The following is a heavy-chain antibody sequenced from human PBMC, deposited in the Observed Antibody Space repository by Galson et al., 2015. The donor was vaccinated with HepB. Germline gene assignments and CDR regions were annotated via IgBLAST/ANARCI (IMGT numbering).Heavy chain of an antibody. CDR1: GYTFHNYG. CDR2: ISPYNGNT. J-gene: IGHJ5*02. D-gene: IGHD3-3*01. CDR3: ARDGSTSQYNFWSGYPDWFDP. Sequence: SVKVSCKASGYTFHNYGITWVRQVPGQGLEWMGWISPYNGNTNYAQKFQGRVTLITDTPTSTVYMDMGSLTSDDTAVYYCARDGSTSQYNFWSGYPDWFDPWGQGTLVTVSS. V-gene: IGHV1-18*01.